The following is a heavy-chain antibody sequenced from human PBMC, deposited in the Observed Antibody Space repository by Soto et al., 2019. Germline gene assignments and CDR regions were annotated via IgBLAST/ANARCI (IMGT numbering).Heavy chain of an antibody. CDR1: GFTFSSYG. CDR2: IRYDGSNK. Sequence: PGGSLRLSCVAAGFTFSSYGMHWVRQAPGKGLEWLAIIRYDGSNKYYGDSVKGLFTISRDNSKNTLYLEMNSLRAEDTAVYYCARDRTYYGSGSKGMDFWGQGTTVTVSS. D-gene: IGHD3-10*01. CDR3: ARDRTYYGSGSKGMDF. J-gene: IGHJ6*02. V-gene: IGHV3-30*02.